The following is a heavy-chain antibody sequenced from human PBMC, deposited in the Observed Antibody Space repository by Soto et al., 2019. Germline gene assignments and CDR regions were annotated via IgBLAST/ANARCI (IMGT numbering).Heavy chain of an antibody. CDR3: ARGGGVLDY. V-gene: IGHV6-1*01. CDR2: TYYRSKWFT. J-gene: IGHJ4*02. CDR1: GDSISTNSAG. Sequence: SQTLSLTCAISGDSISTNSAGWNWIRQSPSRGLEWLGRTYYRSKWFTDYAVSVKNRITINPDTSKNQISLQLNSVTPEDTAVYYCARGGGVLDYWGQGTLVTLSS. D-gene: IGHD3-16*01.